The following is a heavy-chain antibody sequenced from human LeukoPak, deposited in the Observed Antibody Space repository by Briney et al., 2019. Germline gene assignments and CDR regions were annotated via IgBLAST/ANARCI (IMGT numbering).Heavy chain of an antibody. CDR3: ARGYHYGSGRRTFDY. V-gene: IGHV5-51*01. CDR1: GYRFTSYW. Sequence: KGGESLKISCKGSGYRFTSYWIAWVRQIPGKGLEWMGIIYPGDSDTRYSPSFQGQVTISADKSISTAYLQWSSLKASDTAMYYCARGYHYGSGRRTFDYWGQETLVTVSS. J-gene: IGHJ4*02. D-gene: IGHD3-10*01. CDR2: IYPGDSDT.